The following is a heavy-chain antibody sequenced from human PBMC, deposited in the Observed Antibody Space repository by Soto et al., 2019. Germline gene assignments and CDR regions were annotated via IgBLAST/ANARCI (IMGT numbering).Heavy chain of an antibody. CDR3: AALTVSLSGPYGIHV. J-gene: IGHJ6*02. D-gene: IGHD2-15*01. Sequence: QLHLQESGPGLVKPSETLSLSCRVSGASISTSDHYWAWIRQPPGKGLEWLGSVFYSGLTFYNPSLKSRLLVSADTSKTKFSMSLRSVTSADTAVYYCAALTVSLSGPYGIHVWGQGTTVTVSS. CDR2: VFYSGLT. V-gene: IGHV4-39*01. CDR1: GASISTSDHY.